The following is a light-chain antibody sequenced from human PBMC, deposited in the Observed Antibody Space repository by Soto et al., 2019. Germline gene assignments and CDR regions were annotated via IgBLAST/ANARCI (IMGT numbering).Light chain of an antibody. V-gene: IGKV3-11*01. CDR1: QSVSLS. CDR3: QQRTSWPPWT. J-gene: IGKJ1*01. Sequence: PGGRATLSCRASQSVSLSLAWYQQRPGQAPRLLIYDASKRASGIPARFSGSGSGTDFTLTISSLEPEDFAVYYCQQRTSWPPWTFDQGTKVEIK. CDR2: DAS.